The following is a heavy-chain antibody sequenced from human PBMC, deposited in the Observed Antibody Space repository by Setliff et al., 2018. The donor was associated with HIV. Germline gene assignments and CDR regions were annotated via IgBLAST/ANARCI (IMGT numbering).Heavy chain of an antibody. Sequence: GGSLRLSCAASGFTVSSYYMAWVRQAPGKGLEWVSTIYSDGSTYHADSVKGRFTLSRDTSKNTLFLQMNRLRVEDTAVYYCAKDGISGGAYPPYYFDYWGHGTLVTVSS. J-gene: IGHJ4*01. CDR2: IYSDGST. CDR3: AKDGISGGAYPPYYFDY. CDR1: GFTVSSYY. D-gene: IGHD2-15*01. V-gene: IGHV3-53*01.